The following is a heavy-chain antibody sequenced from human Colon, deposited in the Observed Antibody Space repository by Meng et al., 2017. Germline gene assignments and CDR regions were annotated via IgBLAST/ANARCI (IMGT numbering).Heavy chain of an antibody. CDR2: IYPADGNR. J-gene: IGHJ4*02. Sequence: QVQLVQFWADVEKPGASVKVSCQASGYSFTSYGMHWLRQAPGQRPEWMGWIYPADGNRRYSQKFQDRLTITTDTFARTAYMELSSLRSEDTAVYFCARDERGGPYYFDYWGQGTLVTVSS. V-gene: IGHV1-3*01. CDR3: ARDERGGPYYFDY. CDR1: GYSFTSYG.